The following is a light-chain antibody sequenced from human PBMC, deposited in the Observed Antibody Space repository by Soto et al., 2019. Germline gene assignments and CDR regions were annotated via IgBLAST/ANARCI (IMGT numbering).Light chain of an antibody. CDR1: SSDIGGYYY. Sequence: QSALTQPPSASGSPGQSVTVSCTGTSSDIGGYYYVSWYQQHPGKAPKLIIDEVTKRPSGVPDRFSGSKSGNTASLTVSGLQAEDEADYYCSSYAGSNNFVFGAGTKVTVL. V-gene: IGLV2-8*01. CDR3: SSYAGSNNFV. CDR2: EVT. J-gene: IGLJ1*01.